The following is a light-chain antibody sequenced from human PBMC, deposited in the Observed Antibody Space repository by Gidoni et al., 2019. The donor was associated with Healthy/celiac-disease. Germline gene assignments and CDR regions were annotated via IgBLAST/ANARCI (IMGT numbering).Light chain of an antibody. CDR3: QQYGSSFLT. J-gene: IGKJ4*01. CDR1: QSVSNSY. Sequence: EIVLTQSPGTLSLSPGERATLSCRASQSVSNSYLAWYQQKPGQAPRLLIYGASRRATGIPDRFSGSGSGTDFTLTISRLEPEDFAVYYCQQYGSSFLTFGGGTKVEIK. CDR2: GAS. V-gene: IGKV3-20*01.